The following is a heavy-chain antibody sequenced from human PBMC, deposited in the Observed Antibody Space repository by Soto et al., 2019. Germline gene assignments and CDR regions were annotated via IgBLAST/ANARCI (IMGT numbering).Heavy chain of an antibody. Sequence: QAQLVESGGGVVQPGRPLRLSCAASGFTFSSHGMHWVRRAPGKGLEWVAVIWSDGSNEYYADSVKGRFTISRDNSKNTLYMQMSSLKVEDTAVYYCATDYSSTGYGLVYWGQGALVTVSS. D-gene: IGHD2-2*01. CDR1: GFTFSSHG. J-gene: IGHJ4*02. CDR3: ATDYSSTGYGLVY. V-gene: IGHV3-33*01. CDR2: IWSDGSNE.